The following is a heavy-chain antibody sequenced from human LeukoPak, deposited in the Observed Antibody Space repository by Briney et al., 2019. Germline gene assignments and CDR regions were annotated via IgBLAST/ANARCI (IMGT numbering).Heavy chain of an antibody. CDR3: ARVARYSGYDPFDY. CDR2: IYYSGST. J-gene: IGHJ4*02. D-gene: IGHD5-12*01. Sequence: SETLSLTCTVSGGSISSYYWSWIRQPPGKGLEWIGYIYYSGSTNYNPSLKSRVTMSVDTSKNQFSLKLSSVTAADTAVYYCARVARYSGYDPFDYWGQGTLVTVSS. CDR1: GGSISSYY. V-gene: IGHV4-59*12.